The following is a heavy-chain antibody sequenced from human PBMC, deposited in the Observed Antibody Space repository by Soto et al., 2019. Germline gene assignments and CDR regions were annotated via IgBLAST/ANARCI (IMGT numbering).Heavy chain of an antibody. CDR1: GYKFGAYW. CDR3: ARRPQKAYDPIDY. Sequence: PGESLKISCMTSGYKFGAYWIAWVRQRPGKGLEWMGIIYPGDFDTRYSPSFEGQVTISVDRSTNTAHLQWSSLKASDTAIYYCARRPQKAYDPIDYWGQGTLVTVSS. D-gene: IGHD1-1*01. V-gene: IGHV5-51*01. CDR2: IYPGDFDT. J-gene: IGHJ4*02.